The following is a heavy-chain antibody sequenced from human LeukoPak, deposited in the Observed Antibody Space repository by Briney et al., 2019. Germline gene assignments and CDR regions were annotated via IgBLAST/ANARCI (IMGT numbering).Heavy chain of an antibody. CDR1: GFTFSNYA. CDR2: ISSDGGSA. Sequence: TGGSLRLSCAASGFTFSNYAMHWVRQAPGKGLEYVSVISSDGGSAYYENSVKGRYTISRDNSKNTLYLQMGSLRAEDMAVYFCARSNCSTTSCLFNAFDIWGQGTMVTVSS. CDR3: ARSNCSTTSCLFNAFDI. V-gene: IGHV3-64*01. J-gene: IGHJ3*02. D-gene: IGHD2-2*01.